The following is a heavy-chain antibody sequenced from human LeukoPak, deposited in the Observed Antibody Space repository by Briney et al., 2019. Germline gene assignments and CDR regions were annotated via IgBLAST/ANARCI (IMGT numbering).Heavy chain of an antibody. CDR1: GGSISSGSYY. CDR2: IYTSGST. Sequence: SQTLSLTCTVSGGSISSGSYYWSWIRQPAGKGLEWIGRIYTSGSTNYNPSLKSRVTISVDTSKNQFSLKLSSVTAADTAVYYCARAPTNYYGSGSYYKRRWFDPWGQGTLVTVSS. J-gene: IGHJ5*02. V-gene: IGHV4-61*02. D-gene: IGHD3-10*01. CDR3: ARAPTNYYGSGSYYKRRWFDP.